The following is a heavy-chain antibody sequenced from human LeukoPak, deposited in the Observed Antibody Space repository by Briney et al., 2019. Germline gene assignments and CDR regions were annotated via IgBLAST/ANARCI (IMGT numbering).Heavy chain of an antibody. V-gene: IGHV3-7*03. Sequence: GGSLRLSCVDFGFTFSSYWMSWVRQAPGKGLEWVANIKQDGSEKYYVDSVKGRFTISRDNAKNSLYLQMNSLRAEDTAVYYCARAGGGVFDYWGQGTLVTVSS. J-gene: IGHJ4*02. CDR3: ARAGGGVFDY. D-gene: IGHD3-16*01. CDR2: IKQDGSEK. CDR1: GFTFSSYW.